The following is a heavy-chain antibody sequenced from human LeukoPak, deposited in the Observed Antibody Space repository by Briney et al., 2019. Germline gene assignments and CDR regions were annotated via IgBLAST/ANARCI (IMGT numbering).Heavy chain of an antibody. J-gene: IGHJ4*02. D-gene: IGHD2-2*01. CDR3: AKVFSRWSYQQTYGDY. Sequence: PGGSLRLSCAASGFTFSSCAMSWVRQAPGKGLEWVSAISGSGGSIYYADSVKGRFTISRDNSKNTLYLQMNSLRAEDTAVYYCAKVFSRWSYQQTYGDYWGQGTLVTVSS. V-gene: IGHV3-23*01. CDR1: GFTFSSCA. CDR2: ISGSGGSI.